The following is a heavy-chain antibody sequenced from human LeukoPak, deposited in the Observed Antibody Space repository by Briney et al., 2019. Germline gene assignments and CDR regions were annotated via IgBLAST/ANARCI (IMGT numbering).Heavy chain of an antibody. J-gene: IGHJ4*02. CDR3: ARESTMVRGALDY. CDR1: GFTFSSYS. V-gene: IGHV3-21*01. CDR2: VSSSSTYI. Sequence: GESLRLSCAASGFTFSSYSMNWVRQAPGKGVEWVSSVSSSSTYIYYADSVKCRFTISRHNANNSLYLQMNSLRAEDTAVYYCARESTMVRGALDYWGQGTLVTVSS. D-gene: IGHD3-10*01.